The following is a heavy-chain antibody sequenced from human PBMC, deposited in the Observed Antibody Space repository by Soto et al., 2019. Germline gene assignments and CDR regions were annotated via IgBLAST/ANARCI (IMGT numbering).Heavy chain of an antibody. Sequence: GGSLRLSCAATGFMFGTYWMSWVRQAPGKGLEWVANIKHDGNEKYYAESVKGRFTVSRDNVKNFLHLQMSSLRGDDTGVYFCVRATLSWGHYYFRGLDVWGQGTTVTVSS. CDR3: VRATLSWGHYYFRGLDV. CDR2: IKHDGNEK. V-gene: IGHV3-7*01. D-gene: IGHD3-22*01. CDR1: GFMFGTYW. J-gene: IGHJ6*02.